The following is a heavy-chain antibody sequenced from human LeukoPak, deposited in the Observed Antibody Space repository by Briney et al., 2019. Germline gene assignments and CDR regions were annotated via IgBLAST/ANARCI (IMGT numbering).Heavy chain of an antibody. V-gene: IGHV4-59*08. Sequence: SETLSLTCTVSGGSISSYYWSWIRQPPGKGLEWIGYIFYSGSTNYNPLLKSRITISIDASKNQFSLKLSSVTAADTAVYYCARRGRGYSGYDYWFDPWGQGILVTVSS. J-gene: IGHJ5*02. CDR2: IFYSGST. CDR3: ARRGRGYSGYDYWFDP. D-gene: IGHD5-12*01. CDR1: GGSISSYY.